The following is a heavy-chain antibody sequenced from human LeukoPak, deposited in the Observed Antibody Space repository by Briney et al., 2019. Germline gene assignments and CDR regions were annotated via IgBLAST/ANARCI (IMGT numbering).Heavy chain of an antibody. CDR3: ARHVYLGACCYMDD. J-gene: IGHJ4*01. V-gene: IGHV4-30-4*01. CDR2: IYYSGST. CDR1: GGLMCRGDDH. D-gene: IGHD2-2*02. Sequence: SETLSLTCTVCGGLMCRGDDHWRWIRQPPGKGLEWIGYIYYSGSTYYNPSLKSRVTISVDTSKNQFSLKLSSVTAADTAVYYYARHVYLGACCYMDDWGQGTLVTVSS.